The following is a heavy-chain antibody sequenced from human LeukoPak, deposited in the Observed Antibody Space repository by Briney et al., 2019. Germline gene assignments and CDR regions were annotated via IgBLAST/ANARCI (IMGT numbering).Heavy chain of an antibody. Sequence: GGSLRLSCAASGFTVSSYGMHWVRQAPGKGLEWVAVISYDGSNKYYADSVKGRFTISRDNSKNTLYLQMNSLRAEDTAVYYCARENYDFWSGYYTGWFDPWGQGTLVTVSS. V-gene: IGHV3-30*03. CDR1: GFTVSSYG. J-gene: IGHJ5*02. CDR2: ISYDGSNK. D-gene: IGHD3-3*01. CDR3: ARENYDFWSGYYTGWFDP.